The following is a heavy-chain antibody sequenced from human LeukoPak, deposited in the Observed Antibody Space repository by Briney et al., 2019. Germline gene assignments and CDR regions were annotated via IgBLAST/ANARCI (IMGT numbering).Heavy chain of an antibody. CDR3: ARPYYDILTGSRGNWFDP. V-gene: IGHV4-4*02. J-gene: IGHJ5*02. CDR2: ISHSGST. Sequence: PSGTLSLTCAVSGGSISSSNWWSWVRQPPGKGLEWIGEISHSGSTNYNPSLKSRVTTSVDKSKNQFSLKVRSVTAADTAVYYCARPYYDILTGSRGNWFDPWGQGTLVTVSS. D-gene: IGHD3-9*01. CDR1: GGSISSSNW.